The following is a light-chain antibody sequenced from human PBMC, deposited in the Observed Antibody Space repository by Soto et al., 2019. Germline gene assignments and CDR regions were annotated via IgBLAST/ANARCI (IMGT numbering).Light chain of an antibody. J-gene: IGKJ1*01. V-gene: IGKV3-20*01. CDR3: QQYVSSPWA. Sequence: EIVMTQSPDTLSLSPGQRATLSCRASVSVRTDLAWYQQKPGQAPRLLIYGASTRAAGVPVRFSGSGSGSDFTLTISRLEPEDFAVYYCQQYVSSPWAFGQGTKVEI. CDR2: GAS. CDR1: VSVRTD.